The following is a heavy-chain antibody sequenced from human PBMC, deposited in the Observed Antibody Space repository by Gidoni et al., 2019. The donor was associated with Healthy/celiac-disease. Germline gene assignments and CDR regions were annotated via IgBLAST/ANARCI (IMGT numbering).Heavy chain of an antibody. CDR2: IYYSWST. CDR3: ARSWGSSGWYAFDY. Sequence: QLQLQASGPGLVKPSETLSPTCTVSGGSISSSNYYWGWIRQPPGKGLEWIGSIYYSWSTYYNPSLKSRVTISVDTAKNQFSLKLSSVTAADTAVYYCARSWGSSGWYAFDYWGQGTLVTVSS. D-gene: IGHD6-19*01. J-gene: IGHJ4*02. V-gene: IGHV4-39*01. CDR1: GGSISSSNYY.